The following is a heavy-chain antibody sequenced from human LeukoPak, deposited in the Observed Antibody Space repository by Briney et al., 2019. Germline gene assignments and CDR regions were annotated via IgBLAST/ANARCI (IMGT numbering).Heavy chain of an antibody. CDR3: AKDPKQWLAQYYFDY. V-gene: IGHV3-23*01. CDR2: ISGSGGST. CDR1: GFTFSSYG. J-gene: IGHJ4*02. Sequence: GGTLRLSCAASGFTFSSYGMSWVRQAPGKGLEWVSAISGSGGSTYYADSVKGRFTISRDNSKNTLYLQMNSLRAEDTAVYYCAKDPKQWLAQYYFDYWGQGTLVTVSS. D-gene: IGHD6-19*01.